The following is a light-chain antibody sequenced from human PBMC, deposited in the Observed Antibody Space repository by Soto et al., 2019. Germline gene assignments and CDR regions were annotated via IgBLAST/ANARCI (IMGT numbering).Light chain of an antibody. CDR2: SNN. V-gene: IGLV1-44*01. CDR3: AAWDDSLNAVV. CDR1: SSNIGGNT. Sequence: QSVLTQPPSASGTPGQRVTISCSGSSSNIGGNTVNWYQQLPGTAPRVLIYSNNQRPSGVPDRFSGSKSGTSASLAFSGLQSEDEADYYCAAWDDSLNAVVFGGGTQLTVL. J-gene: IGLJ2*01.